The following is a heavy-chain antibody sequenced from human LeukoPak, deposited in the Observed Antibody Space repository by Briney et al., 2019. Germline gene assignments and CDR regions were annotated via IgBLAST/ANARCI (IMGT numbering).Heavy chain of an antibody. CDR1: GGSFSVYY. D-gene: IGHD2-2*01. V-gene: IGHV4-34*01. J-gene: IGHJ4*02. CDR2: INHSGST. CDR3: ASWGSSTSSFDY. Sequence: SETLSLTCAVYGGSFSVYYWSWIRQPPGKGLEWIGEINHSGSTNYNPSLKSRVTISVDTSKNQFSLKLSSVTAADTAVYYCASWGSSTSSFDYWGQGTLVTVSS.